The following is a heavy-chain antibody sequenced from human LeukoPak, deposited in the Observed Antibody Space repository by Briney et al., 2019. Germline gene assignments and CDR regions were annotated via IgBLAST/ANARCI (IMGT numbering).Heavy chain of an antibody. D-gene: IGHD2-2*01. CDR2: ISGSGDSS. J-gene: IGHJ3*02. Sequence: GGSLRLSYAASGYTFSSYAMIGVRQAPGEGLEWVSAISGSGDSSYFADSVKGRFTISRDNSKNTLFLQMNSLRAEDTAVYYCAKDIRNNVVAPAAPGFGFDIWGQGTMVTVSS. CDR1: GYTFSSYA. V-gene: IGHV3-23*01. CDR3: AKDIRNNVVAPAAPGFGFDI.